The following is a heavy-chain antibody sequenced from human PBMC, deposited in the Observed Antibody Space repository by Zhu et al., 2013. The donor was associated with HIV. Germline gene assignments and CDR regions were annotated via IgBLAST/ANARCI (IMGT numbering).Heavy chain of an antibody. CDR2: ISYDGTIT. J-gene: IGHJ4*02. D-gene: IGHD5-12*01. CDR1: GFTFSSYP. CDR3: VKDRADGYRVYVHFEH. Sequence: VQLVESGGGVVQPGGSLRLSCAASGFTFSSYPLHWVRQAPGKGLEWVAHISYDGTITYYADSVKGRLTISRDNSKNSLYVQMNSLRAEDTALYYCVKDRADGYRVYVHFEHWGQGTLVTVSS. V-gene: IGHV3-30-3*01.